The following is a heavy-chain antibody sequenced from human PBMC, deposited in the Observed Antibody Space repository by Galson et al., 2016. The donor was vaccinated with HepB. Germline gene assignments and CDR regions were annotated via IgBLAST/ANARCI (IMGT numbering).Heavy chain of an antibody. V-gene: IGHV4-30-4*01. J-gene: IGHJ4*02. CDR1: GGSISSGDYY. D-gene: IGHD2-15*01. Sequence: TLSLTCTVSGGSISSGDYYWSWIRQPPGKGLEWIGYIYYSGSTYYNPSLESRVTISVDTSKNQFSLKLSSVTAADTAVYFCARLKSGSLGYCSGGNCYRPRQFDYWGQGTLVTVSS. CDR2: IYYSGST. CDR3: ARLKSGSLGYCSGGNCYRPRQFDY.